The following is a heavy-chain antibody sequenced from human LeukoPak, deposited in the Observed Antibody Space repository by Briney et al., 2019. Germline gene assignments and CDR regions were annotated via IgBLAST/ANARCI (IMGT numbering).Heavy chain of an antibody. CDR1: GASISSSNYY. Sequence: PSETLSLTCTVSGASISSSNYYWGWIRQPPGKGLEWIGSIYYSGSTSYNPSLQSRVTISVDTAKNQFSLKLNSVTAADTAVYYCARPAYRGSYYDAFDIWGQGTMVTVSS. V-gene: IGHV4-39*01. J-gene: IGHJ3*02. CDR3: ARPAYRGSYYDAFDI. D-gene: IGHD1-26*01. CDR2: IYYSGST.